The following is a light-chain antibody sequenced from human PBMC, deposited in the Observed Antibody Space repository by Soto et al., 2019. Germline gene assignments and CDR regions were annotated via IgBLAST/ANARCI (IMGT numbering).Light chain of an antibody. V-gene: IGKV2-28*01. CDR3: MQALRTWT. J-gene: IGKJ1*01. Sequence: DIVMTQSPLSLPVTPGEPASISCRSSQSLLHSDGYNYLDWYLQKPGQSPQLLIYLGSNRASGVPDRFSGSGSGKDFTLKISRVEAEDVGVYYCMQALRTWTFGQGTKVDIK. CDR1: QSLLHSDGYNY. CDR2: LGS.